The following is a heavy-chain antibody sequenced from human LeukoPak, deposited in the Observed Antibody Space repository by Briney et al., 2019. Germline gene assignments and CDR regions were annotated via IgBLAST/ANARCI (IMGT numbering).Heavy chain of an antibody. CDR1: GGSISSSGYY. CDR3: ARGSGNFAWAPPGY. CDR2: IYYSGST. V-gene: IGHV4-31*03. D-gene: IGHD2-15*01. Sequence: KASETLSLTCTVSGGSISSSGYYWSWIRQHPGKGLEWIGYIYYSGSTYYNPSLKSRVTISVDTSKNQFSLNLSSVTAADTAVYYCARGSGNFAWAPPGYWGQGTLVTVSS. J-gene: IGHJ4*02.